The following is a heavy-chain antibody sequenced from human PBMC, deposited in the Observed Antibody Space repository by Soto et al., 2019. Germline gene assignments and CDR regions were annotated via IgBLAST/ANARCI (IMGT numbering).Heavy chain of an antibody. CDR2: IIPIFGTA. D-gene: IGHD3-10*01. V-gene: IGHV1-69*06. CDR1: GGTFSSYA. J-gene: IGHJ6*02. CDR3: ARAATMVRGVVYYWPMDV. Sequence: QVQLVQSGAEVKKPGSSVKVSCKASGGTFSSYAISWVRQAPGQGLEWMGGIIPIFGTANYAQKFQGRVTMTTDTSTSTAYMELRSLRSDDTAVYYCARAATMVRGVVYYWPMDVWGQGTTVTVSS.